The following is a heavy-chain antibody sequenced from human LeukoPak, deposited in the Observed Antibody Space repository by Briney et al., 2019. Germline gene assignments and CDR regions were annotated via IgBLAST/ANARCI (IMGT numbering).Heavy chain of an antibody. V-gene: IGHV3-23*01. CDR2: ISGSGGST. CDR3: AKGTRSGTYYFDY. D-gene: IGHD1-26*01. J-gene: IGHJ4*02. Sequence: GGSLRLSCAASGFTFNNYAVTWVRQGPGEGLEWVSAISGSGGSTYYADSVKGRFTISRDNSKSTLYLQINSLRAEDTAEYYCAKGTRSGTYYFDYWGQGTLVTVSS. CDR1: GFTFNNYA.